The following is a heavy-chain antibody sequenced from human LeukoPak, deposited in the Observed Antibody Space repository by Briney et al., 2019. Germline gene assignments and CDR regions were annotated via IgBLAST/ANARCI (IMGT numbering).Heavy chain of an antibody. J-gene: IGHJ6*03. CDR2: IYTSGST. V-gene: IGHV4-61*02. CDR3: ARDLDCSSTSCYNYYYYYMDV. Sequence: SETLSLTCTVSGGSISSGSYYWSWIRQPAGKGLEWIGRIYTSGSTNYNPSLKSRVTISVGTSKNQFSLKLSSVTAADTAVYYCARDLDCSSTSCYNYYYYYMDVWGKGTTVTVSS. CDR1: GGSISSGSYY. D-gene: IGHD2-2*01.